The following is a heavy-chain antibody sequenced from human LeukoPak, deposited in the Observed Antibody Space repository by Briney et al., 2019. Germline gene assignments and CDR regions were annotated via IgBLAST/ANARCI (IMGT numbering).Heavy chain of an antibody. J-gene: IGHJ6*02. Sequence: SETLSLTCTVSGGSISSSSYYWGLIRQPPGKWLEWIGSIYYSGSTYYNPSLKSRVTISVDTSKNQFSLKLSSVTAADTAVYYCASVTRLGPLPHASYGMDVWGQGTTVTVSS. CDR2: IYYSGST. D-gene: IGHD3-10*01. CDR1: GGSISSSSYY. V-gene: IGHV4-39*01. CDR3: ASVTRLGPLPHASYGMDV.